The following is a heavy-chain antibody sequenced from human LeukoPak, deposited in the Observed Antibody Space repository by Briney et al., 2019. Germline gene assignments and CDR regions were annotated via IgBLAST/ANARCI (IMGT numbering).Heavy chain of an antibody. Sequence: GRSLRLSCAASGFTVSSNYMSWVRQAPGEGLEWVSVIYSGGSTYYADSVKGRFTISRDNSKNTLYLQMNSLRAEDTAVYYCATYRQIQVPFEFWGQGTLVTVSS. V-gene: IGHV3-66*01. CDR2: IYSGGST. CDR1: GFTVSSNY. CDR3: ATYRQIQVPFEF. D-gene: IGHD5-18*01. J-gene: IGHJ4*02.